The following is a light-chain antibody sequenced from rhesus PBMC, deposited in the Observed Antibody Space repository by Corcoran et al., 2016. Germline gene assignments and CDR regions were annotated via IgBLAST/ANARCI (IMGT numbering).Light chain of an antibody. CDR1: QSLLDSEDGNTY. CDR3: MQYTHIPRT. CDR2: EVS. V-gene: IGKV2-86*01. Sequence: DIVMTQTPLSLPVTPGEPASISCRSSQSLLDSEDGNTYLDWYLQKPAPSPPPLIYEVSNRASGVPDRFSGSGSDTDFTLKISGVEAEDVGVYYCMQYTHIPRTFGQGTKVEIK. J-gene: IGKJ1*01.